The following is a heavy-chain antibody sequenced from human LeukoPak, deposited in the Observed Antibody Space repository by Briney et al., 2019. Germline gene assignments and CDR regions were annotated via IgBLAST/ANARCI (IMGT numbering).Heavy chain of an antibody. CDR2: VHYTWNT. V-gene: IGHV4-59*01. CDR3: ARVASKGGMDV. Sequence: SETLSLTCSVSGGSIGSYHWSWIRQPPGKGLEWIGHVHYTWNTKYNPSLTGRVSISLDRSKSQFSLSLTSVTAADTAVYYCARVASKGGMDVWGQGTTVTVSS. J-gene: IGHJ6*02. CDR1: GGSIGSYH. D-gene: IGHD5/OR15-5a*01.